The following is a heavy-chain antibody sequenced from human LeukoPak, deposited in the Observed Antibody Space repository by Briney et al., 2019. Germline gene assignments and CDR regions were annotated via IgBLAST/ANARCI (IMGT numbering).Heavy chain of an antibody. CDR3: ARGGHSSGWYYYYYYGMDV. J-gene: IGHJ6*02. CDR2: MSPNSGNT. Sequence: ASVKVSCKASGYTFTSYDINWVRQATGQGLEWMGWMSPNSGNTGYAQKFQGRVTMTRNTSISTAYMELSSLRSEDTAVYYCARGGHSSGWYYYYYYGMDVWGQGATVTVSS. CDR1: GYTFTSYD. D-gene: IGHD6-19*01. V-gene: IGHV1-8*01.